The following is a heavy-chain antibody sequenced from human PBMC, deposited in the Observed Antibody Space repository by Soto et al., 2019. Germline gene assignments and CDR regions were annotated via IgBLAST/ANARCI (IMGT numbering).Heavy chain of an antibody. V-gene: IGHV4-30-2*01. CDR1: GGSISSGGYS. Sequence: PSETLSLTCAVSGGSISSGGYSWSWIRQPPGKGLEWIGYIYHSGSTYYNPSLKSRVTISVDRSKNQFSLKLSSVTAADTAVYYCARRYGGNFDSWGQGNLVSVSP. J-gene: IGHJ4*02. D-gene: IGHD1-26*01. CDR2: IYHSGST. CDR3: ARRYGGNFDS.